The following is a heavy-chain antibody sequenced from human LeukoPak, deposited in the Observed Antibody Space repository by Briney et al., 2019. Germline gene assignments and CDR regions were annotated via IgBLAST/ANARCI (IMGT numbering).Heavy chain of an antibody. CDR2: IYTSGST. V-gene: IGHV4-4*07. CDR1: GGSISSYY. Sequence: PSETLSLTCTVSGGSISSYYWIWIRQPAGKGLEGIGRIYTSGSTNYNPSLKSRVTMSVDTSKNQFSLKLSSVTAADTAVYYCARVRYNWNYAFDYWGQGTLVTVSS. CDR3: ARVRYNWNYAFDY. D-gene: IGHD1-7*01. J-gene: IGHJ4*02.